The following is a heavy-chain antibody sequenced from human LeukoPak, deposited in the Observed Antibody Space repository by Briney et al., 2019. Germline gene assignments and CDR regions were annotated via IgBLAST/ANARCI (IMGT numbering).Heavy chain of an antibody. CDR1: GGTFSSYA. D-gene: IGHD6-6*01. Sequence: SVKVSCKASGGTFSSYAISWVRQAPGQGLEWMGGIIPIFGTANYAQKFQGRVTVTTDESTSTAYMELSSLRSEDTAVYYCARGRIAAGGFDYWGQGTLVTVFS. J-gene: IGHJ4*02. CDR3: ARGRIAAGGFDY. CDR2: IIPIFGTA. V-gene: IGHV1-69*05.